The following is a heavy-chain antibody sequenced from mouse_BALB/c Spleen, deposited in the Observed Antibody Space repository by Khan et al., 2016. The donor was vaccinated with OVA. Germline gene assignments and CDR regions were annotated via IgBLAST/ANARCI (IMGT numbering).Heavy chain of an antibody. J-gene: IGHJ2*01. CDR3: ARMARK. CDR2: FDTPNGNT. CDR1: GLYIKDTY. Sequence: VQLKQSGPELVKSGPTVKLSCTASGLYIKDTYMHCLMQWLQQGMLWIGRFDTPNGNTKYDPKFQGKATITADTSSNTAYLQFISLTSEDTSVYYCARMARKWGQGTTLTVSS. V-gene: IGHV14-3*02.